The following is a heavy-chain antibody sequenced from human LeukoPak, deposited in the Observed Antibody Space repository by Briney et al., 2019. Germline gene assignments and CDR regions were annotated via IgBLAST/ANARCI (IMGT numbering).Heavy chain of an antibody. CDR1: GFTFSSYG. D-gene: IGHD2-21*02. Sequence: GGSLRLSCAASGFTFSSYGMSWVRQSPGKGLEWVSAISGGGGTTYYAYYADSVKGRFTISRDNSKNTLSLQMNSLRAEDTAVYYCAKEPRQCGADCFSLLDQWGQGTLVTVSS. CDR2: ISGGGGTTYYA. J-gene: IGHJ4*02. V-gene: IGHV3-23*01. CDR3: AKEPRQCGADCFSLLDQ.